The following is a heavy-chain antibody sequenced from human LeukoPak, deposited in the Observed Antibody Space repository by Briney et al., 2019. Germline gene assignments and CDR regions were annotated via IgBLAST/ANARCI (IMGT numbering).Heavy chain of an antibody. Sequence: GASVKVSCKASGGTFSSYAISWVRQAPGQGLEWMGGIIPIFGTANYAQKFQGRVTITADKYTSTDYMELSSLRSEDTAVYYCASITSYSKRGYYYYMDVWGKGTTVTVSS. V-gene: IGHV1-69*06. CDR1: GGTFSSYA. D-gene: IGHD4-11*01. CDR2: IIPIFGTA. J-gene: IGHJ6*03. CDR3: ASITSYSKRGYYYYMDV.